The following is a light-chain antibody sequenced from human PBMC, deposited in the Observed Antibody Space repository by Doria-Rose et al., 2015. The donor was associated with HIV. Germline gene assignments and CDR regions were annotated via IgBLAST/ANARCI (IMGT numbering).Light chain of an antibody. V-gene: IGKV3-20*01. Sequence: TQSPGTLSLSPGERATLSCSASQSLSSTYLAWYQQKPGQDPSLLIYDGSTRATGIPDRYSASGTGTDFTLTINRLEPEDFALYYCHRYGTSCTFGQGAKVEI. CDR1: QSLSSTY. CDR2: DGS. J-gene: IGKJ1*01. CDR3: HRYGTSCT.